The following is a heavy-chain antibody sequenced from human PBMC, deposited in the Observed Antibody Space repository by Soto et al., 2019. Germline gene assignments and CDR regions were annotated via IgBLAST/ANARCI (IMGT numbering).Heavy chain of an antibody. J-gene: IGHJ4*02. CDR2: IKKKSDGGTT. Sequence: PGVSLRLSCAASGFIITDAWMTWVRQSPGKRLEWVGRIKKKSDGGTTDYAAPVKGRFTISRDDSKNTVYLQMSSLETEDTAVYYCSTVRGIEIRRLDYWGQGTLVTV. V-gene: IGHV3-15*07. CDR1: GFIITDAW. D-gene: IGHD3-16*01. CDR3: STVRGIEIRRLDY.